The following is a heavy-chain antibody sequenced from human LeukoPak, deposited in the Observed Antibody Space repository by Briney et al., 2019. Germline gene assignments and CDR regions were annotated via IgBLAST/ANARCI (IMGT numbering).Heavy chain of an antibody. CDR1: GYTLTELS. V-gene: IGHV1-24*01. CDR3: AKGTPAYDPAAFDI. CDR2: FDPEDGET. D-gene: IGHD1-1*01. Sequence: GASVKVSCKVSGYTLTELSMHWVRQAPGKGLEWMGGFDPEDGETIYAQKFQGRVTMTEDTSTDTAYMELSSLRSEDTAVYYCAKGTPAYDPAAFDIWGQGTMVTVSS. J-gene: IGHJ3*02.